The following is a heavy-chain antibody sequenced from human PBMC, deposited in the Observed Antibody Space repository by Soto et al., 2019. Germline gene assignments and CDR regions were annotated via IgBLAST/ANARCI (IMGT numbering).Heavy chain of an antibody. V-gene: IGHV3-15*01. Sequence: GGSLRLSCATSGFTFSKAWVGWVRQAPGKGLEWVGRIMSKTDGGTTDYAAPVKGRFTISRDDSKSTLYLQMNSLKTEDTAFYYCTTDSGMSPYSFDYWGQGTLVTVSS. CDR1: GFTFSKAW. J-gene: IGHJ4*02. CDR2: IMSKTDGGTT. CDR3: TTDSGMSPYSFDY. D-gene: IGHD1-26*01.